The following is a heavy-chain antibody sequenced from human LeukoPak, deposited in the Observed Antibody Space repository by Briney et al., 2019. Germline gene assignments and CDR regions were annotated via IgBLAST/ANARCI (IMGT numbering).Heavy chain of an antibody. CDR2: ISSSNNAT. CDR3: ARAFYYYDTSGDYDNPDY. D-gene: IGHD3-22*01. V-gene: IGHV3-21*05. CDR1: GFTFSSYS. J-gene: IGHJ4*02. Sequence: GGSLRLSCAASGFTFSSYSMIWVRQAPGKGLDWISYISSSNNATYYADSVKGRFIISRDNAENSLYLQMNSLRAEDTAVYYCARAFYYYDTSGDYDNPDYWGQGTLVTVSS.